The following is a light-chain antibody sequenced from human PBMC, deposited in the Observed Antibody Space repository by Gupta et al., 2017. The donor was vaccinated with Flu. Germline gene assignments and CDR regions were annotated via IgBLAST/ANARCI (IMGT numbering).Light chain of an antibody. CDR1: QSVSSSY. V-gene: IGKV3-20*01. CDR2: GAS. J-gene: IGKJ1*01. Sequence: GTLSLSPGERATPSCRASQSVSSSYLAWYQQKPGQAPRLLIYGASSRATGIPDRFSGSGSGTDFTLTISRLEPEDFAVYYCQQDGSSSWTFGQGTKVEIK. CDR3: QQDGSSSWT.